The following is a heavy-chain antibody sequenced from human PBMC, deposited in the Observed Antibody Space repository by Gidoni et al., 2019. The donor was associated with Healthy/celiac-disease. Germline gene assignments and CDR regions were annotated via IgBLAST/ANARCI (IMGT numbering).Heavy chain of an antibody. Sequence: QLQMVQFGAEVNKPGSTVKVSCTASGGTFSSYAISWVRQAPGQGLEWMGGIIPSYGTSNYAQKFQGRVTITADESTSTTYMELSSLRSEDTAVYYCARGDYGDYVFDYWGQGTLVTVSS. CDR2: IIPSYGTS. D-gene: IGHD4-17*01. V-gene: IGHV1-69*01. CDR1: GGTFSSYA. J-gene: IGHJ4*02. CDR3: ARGDYGDYVFDY.